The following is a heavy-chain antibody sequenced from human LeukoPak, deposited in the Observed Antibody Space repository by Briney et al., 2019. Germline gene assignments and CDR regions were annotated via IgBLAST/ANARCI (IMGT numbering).Heavy chain of an antibody. J-gene: IGHJ5*02. Sequence: SETLPLTCTVSGGSISSRPYYWGWVRQPPGKGLEWIGRIYTSGSTNYNPSLKSRVTMSVDTSKNQFSLKLSSVTAADTAVYYCARGFSSSFYPWGQGTLVTVSS. D-gene: IGHD6-13*01. V-gene: IGHV4-61*05. CDR2: IYTSGST. CDR1: GGSISSRPYY. CDR3: ARGFSSSFYP.